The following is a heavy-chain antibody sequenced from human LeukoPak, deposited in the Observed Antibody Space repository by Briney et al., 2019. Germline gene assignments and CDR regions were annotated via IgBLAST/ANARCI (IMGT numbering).Heavy chain of an antibody. D-gene: IGHD1-26*01. J-gene: IGHJ4*02. Sequence: SETLSLTCTGSGGSISTYYWSWIRQPPGKGLEWIGYIYYTGSTNYNPSLKSRVTLSLDTSKNQFSLRLSSVTAADTAVYYCAVVHADCGRFLFEFWGQGNLVTVSS. CDR1: GGSISTYY. CDR3: AVVHADCGRFLFEF. V-gene: IGHV4-59*03. CDR2: IYYTGST.